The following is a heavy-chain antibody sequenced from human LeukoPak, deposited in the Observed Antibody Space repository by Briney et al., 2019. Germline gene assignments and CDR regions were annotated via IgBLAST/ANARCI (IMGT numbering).Heavy chain of an antibody. CDR1: GYTFTSYG. CDR2: ISAYNGNT. D-gene: IGHD2-15*01. Sequence: ASVKVSCKASGYTFTSYGISWVRQAPGQGLEWMGWISAYNGNTNYAQKLQGRVTMTTDTSTSTAYMELRSLRSDDTAVYYCARFDPPYCSGGSCYSPAYYYYGMDVWGQGTTVTVSS. CDR3: ARFDPPYCSGGSCYSPAYYYYGMDV. V-gene: IGHV1-18*01. J-gene: IGHJ6*02.